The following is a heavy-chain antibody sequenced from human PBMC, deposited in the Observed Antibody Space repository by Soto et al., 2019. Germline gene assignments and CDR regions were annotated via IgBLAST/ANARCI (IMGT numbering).Heavy chain of an antibody. CDR3: TTDFAGTTYYYYYGMDV. V-gene: IGHV3-15*07. CDR2: IKSKTDGGTT. J-gene: IGHJ6*02. CDR1: GFTFSNAW. Sequence: GGSLRLSCAASGFTFSNAWMNWVRQAPGKGLEWVGRIKSKTDGGTTDYAAPVKGRFTISRDDSKNTLYLQMNSLKTEDTAVYYCTTDFAGTTYYYYYGMDVWGQGTTVTVSS.